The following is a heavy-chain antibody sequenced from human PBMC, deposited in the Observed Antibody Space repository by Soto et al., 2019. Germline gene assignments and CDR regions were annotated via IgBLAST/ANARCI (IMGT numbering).Heavy chain of an antibody. J-gene: IGHJ6*02. CDR1: GGTFSSYA. D-gene: IGHD2-8*01. CDR3: SSPRVSRPNPLNYYCHGMDV. CDR2: IIPIFGTA. V-gene: IGHV1-69*06. Sequence: ASVKVSCKASGGTFSSYAISWVRQAPGQGLEWMGGIIPIFGTANYAQKFQGRVTITADKSTSTAYMELTSLRSEDTAVYYCSSPRVSRPNPLNYYCHGMDVCGRGTTVTVSS.